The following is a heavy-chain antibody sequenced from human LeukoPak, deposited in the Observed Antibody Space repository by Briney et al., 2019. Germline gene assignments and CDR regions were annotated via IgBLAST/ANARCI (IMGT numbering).Heavy chain of an antibody. J-gene: IGHJ4*02. CDR1: GFIFSSYS. V-gene: IGHV3-21*01. CDR3: ARVGYSYTFDY. CDR2: ITSSSTYI. D-gene: IGHD5-18*01. Sequence: GGSLRLSCAASGFIFSSYSMKWVRQAPGKGLEWVSYITSSSTYIYYGDSVKGRFTVSRDNAKNSLHLQMNSLRAEDTAVYYCARVGYSYTFDYWGQGTLVTVSS.